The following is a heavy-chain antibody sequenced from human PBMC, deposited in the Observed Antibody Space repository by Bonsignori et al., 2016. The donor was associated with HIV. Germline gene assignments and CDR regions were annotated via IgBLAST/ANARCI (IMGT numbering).Heavy chain of an antibody. V-gene: IGHV4-38-2*01. CDR3: ASRAGRV. Sequence: RQAPGKGLEWIGSFYHSGSTYYNPSLKSRVTISVDTSKNQFSLKLSSVTAADTAVYYCASRAGRVWGQGTLVTVSS. CDR2: FYHSGST. J-gene: IGHJ4*02.